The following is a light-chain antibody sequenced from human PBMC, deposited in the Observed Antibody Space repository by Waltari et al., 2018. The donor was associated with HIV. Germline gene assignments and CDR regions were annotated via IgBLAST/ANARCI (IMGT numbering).Light chain of an antibody. J-gene: IGKJ2*01. CDR1: QIINNW. Sequence: DVQMTQSPSTLSEGVGDKVTITCRASQIINNWLAWYQQKPGKPPKLLIYKTSYLESGVPSRFSGSGSGADFTLIIDDLQPDDFATYYCQQYNSHSYAFGQGTKVDVK. V-gene: IGKV1-5*03. CDR3: QQYNSHSYA. CDR2: KTS.